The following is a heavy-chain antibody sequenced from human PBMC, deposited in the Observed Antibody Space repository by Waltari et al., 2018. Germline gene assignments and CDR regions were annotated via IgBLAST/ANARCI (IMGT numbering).Heavy chain of an antibody. CDR2: IHRSGRT. D-gene: IGHD2-15*01. V-gene: IGHV4-4*02. J-gene: IGHJ4*02. CDR1: GASMSSTDW. CDR3: ARDRGRGLYLDS. Sequence: QVQLQESGPGLVKPSGTLSLTCAVSGASMSSTDWWNWVRQPPGKGLEWIGQIHRSGRTHYNPSLESRVTTSIDTSNNEFSLKVTSATAADTAVYYCARDRGRGLYLDSWGQGTLVTVSP.